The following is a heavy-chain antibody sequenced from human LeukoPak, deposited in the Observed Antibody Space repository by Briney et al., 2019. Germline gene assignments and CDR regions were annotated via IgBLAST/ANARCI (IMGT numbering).Heavy chain of an antibody. D-gene: IGHD7-27*01. Sequence: PSETLSLTCTVSGGPISSSSYYWGWIRQPPGKGLGWHGEINHRRSTNYNPSLKSRLTISVDTSKNQFSLKLSSVTAADTAVYYCARSGPRYYYMDVWGKGTTVTVSS. CDR3: ARSGPRYYYMDV. J-gene: IGHJ6*03. CDR2: INHRRST. V-gene: IGHV4-39*07. CDR1: GGPISSSSYY.